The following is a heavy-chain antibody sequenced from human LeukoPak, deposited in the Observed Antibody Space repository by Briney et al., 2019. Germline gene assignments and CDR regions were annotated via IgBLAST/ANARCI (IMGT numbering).Heavy chain of an antibody. CDR3: VRDSAYSFGY. CDR2: INTGESRT. Sequence: TGGSLRLSCAASGFTFSTYWMDWVRQAPGKGLVWVSRINTGESRTNYADSVRGRFTISRDNAKNTVYLHMNSLRAEDTAVYHCVRDSAYSFGYWGQGTLVTVSS. V-gene: IGHV3-74*01. D-gene: IGHD5-18*01. J-gene: IGHJ4*02. CDR1: GFTFSTYW.